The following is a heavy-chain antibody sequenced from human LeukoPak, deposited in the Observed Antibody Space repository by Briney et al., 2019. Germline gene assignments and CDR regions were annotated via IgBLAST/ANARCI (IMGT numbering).Heavy chain of an antibody. D-gene: IGHD3-22*01. CDR2: ISGSGGST. Sequence: PGXSLXLSCAXXGFTFSSYAXSWVRQAPGKGLXWVSAISGSGGSTYSADSVKGRFTISRYNSKNTLYLQMNSLRAEDTAVYYCAKDTYYDSSGNFDYWGQGTLVTVSS. CDR1: GFTFSSYA. V-gene: IGHV3-23*01. J-gene: IGHJ4*02. CDR3: AKDTYYDSSGNFDY.